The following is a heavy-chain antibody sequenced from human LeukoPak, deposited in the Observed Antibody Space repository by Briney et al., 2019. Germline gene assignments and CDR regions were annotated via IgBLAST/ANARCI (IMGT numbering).Heavy chain of an antibody. CDR1: GFTFSRYW. D-gene: IGHD6-13*01. CDR2: IKQDGSDK. J-gene: IGHJ4*02. V-gene: IGHV3-7*04. CDR3: ARGIASSRSVAIDL. Sequence: GGSLRLSCAASGFTFSRYWMSWVRQAPGRGLEWVANIKQDGSDKYYVGSVKGQFTISRDNARNTLYLQMNSLGVEDTALYYCARGIASSRSVAIDLWGQGTLVAVS.